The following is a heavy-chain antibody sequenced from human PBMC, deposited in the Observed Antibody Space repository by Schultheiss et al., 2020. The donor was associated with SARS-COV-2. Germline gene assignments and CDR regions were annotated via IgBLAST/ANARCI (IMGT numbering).Heavy chain of an antibody. V-gene: IGHV1-8*01. CDR2: MNPNTGNT. D-gene: IGHD2-2*02. CDR1: GYTFTNYD. CDR3: VRGLGYCSSVSCSTDDY. J-gene: IGHJ4*02. Sequence: ASVKVSCKASGYTFTNYDINWVRQATGQGLEWMGWMNPNTGNTGYAQRFQGRVTMTRDTSISTAYMEVSSLRSEDTAVYYCVRGLGYCSSVSCSTDDYWGQGTLVTVSS.